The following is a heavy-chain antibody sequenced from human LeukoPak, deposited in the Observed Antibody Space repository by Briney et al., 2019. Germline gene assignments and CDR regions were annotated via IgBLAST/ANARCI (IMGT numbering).Heavy chain of an antibody. D-gene: IGHD3-10*01. CDR1: GGTFSKNS. CDR3: ARDRGSGSYYIWDY. V-gene: IGHV1-69*04. Sequence: SVKVSCKVSGGTFSKNSISWVRQAPGQGLEWMGRTIPIVGVEHYAQKFQGRVTITADMSTSTAYMDLSSLRSDDTAVYYCARDRGSGSYYIWDYWGQGTLVTVSS. CDR2: TIPIVGVE. J-gene: IGHJ4*02.